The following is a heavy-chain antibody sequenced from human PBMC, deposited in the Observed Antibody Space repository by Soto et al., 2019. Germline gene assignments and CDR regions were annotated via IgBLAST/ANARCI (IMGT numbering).Heavy chain of an antibody. CDR2: IKQDGIEK. CDR3: AKGGQSYDY. V-gene: IGHV3-7*03. D-gene: IGHD3-10*01. J-gene: IGHJ4*02. Sequence: GGSLRLSCVGSGFTFSSHWMTWVRQSAGKGPEWVANIKQDGIEKQYLDSVKGRFTISRDNSKNTLYLQMNSLRAEDTAVYYCAKGGQSYDYWGQGTLVTVSS. CDR1: GFTFSSHW.